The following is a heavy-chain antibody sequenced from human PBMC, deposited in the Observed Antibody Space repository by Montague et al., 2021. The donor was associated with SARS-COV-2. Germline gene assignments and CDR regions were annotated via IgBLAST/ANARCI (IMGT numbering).Heavy chain of an antibody. CDR1: GDSISSTYY. V-gene: IGHV4-4*07. J-gene: IGHJ4*02. CDR3: ARGQQLDFDY. Sequence: SETLSLTCTVSGDSISSTYYWSWIWQPAGKELEWIGRIYISGSTXXNPPRKSRVTMSIDTSKNQFSLKLNSLTAADTAVYYCARGQQLDFDYWGQGTLVTVSS. D-gene: IGHD6-13*01. CDR2: IYISGST.